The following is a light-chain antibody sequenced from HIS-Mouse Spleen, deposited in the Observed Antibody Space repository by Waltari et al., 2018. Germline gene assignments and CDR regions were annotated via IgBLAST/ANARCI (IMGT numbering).Light chain of an antibody. V-gene: IGKV4-1*01. CDR2: WAS. J-gene: IGKJ2*01. CDR3: QQYYSTPYT. CDR1: QSVLYSSNKKNY. Sequence: IVMTQSPAPLAVSLGGRSTIHAKSTQSVLYSSNKKNYLTWYQQKPGQPPKLLIYWASTRESGVPDRFSGSGSGTDFTLTISSLQDEDVAVYYCQQYYSTPYTFGQGTKLEIK.